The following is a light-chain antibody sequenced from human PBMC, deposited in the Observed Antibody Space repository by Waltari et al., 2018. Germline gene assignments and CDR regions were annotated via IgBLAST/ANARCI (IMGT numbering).Light chain of an antibody. Sequence: QSALTQPPSASGSPGQSVTIACTGTSSDIGAYNSVSWYQQHPGKAPTLLIYEVSARPSGVPDRFSGSKSGNTASLTVSGLQAEDEADYYCSSYATTYSFVFGSGTRVAVL. CDR1: SSDIGAYNS. J-gene: IGLJ1*01. CDR3: SSYATTYSFV. CDR2: EVS. V-gene: IGLV2-8*01.